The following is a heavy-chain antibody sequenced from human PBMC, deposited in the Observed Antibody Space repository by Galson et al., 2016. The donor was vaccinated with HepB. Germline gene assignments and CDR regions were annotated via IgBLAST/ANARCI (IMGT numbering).Heavy chain of an antibody. J-gene: IGHJ6*02. CDR2: ISYDGSVK. D-gene: IGHD3-3*01. CDR1: GFTFSAYG. Sequence: SLRLSCAASGFTFSAYGMHWVRQAPGKGLERLAIISYDGSVKYSADSVKGRFTISRDNAKNTVYLQMNSLRPEYTAVYYCAKGLGSLEWLIYGMDVWGPGTTVTVSS. CDR3: AKGLGSLEWLIYGMDV. V-gene: IGHV3-30*18.